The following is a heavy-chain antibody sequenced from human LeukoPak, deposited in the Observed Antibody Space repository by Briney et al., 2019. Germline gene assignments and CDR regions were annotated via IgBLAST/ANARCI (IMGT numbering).Heavy chain of an antibody. CDR1: GFTFSSYA. CDR2: QSPTTRAT. J-gene: IGHJ6*03. Sequence: GGSLRLSCAASGFTFSSYAMSWVRQAPGGGLEWLAFQSPTTRATHYADSVKGRFAISRDNAKNSLYLHMTSLTAEDTAVYYCARRGDRLCTSLNCPPHNYFFYMDVWGSGTTVAVSS. CDR3: ARRGDRLCTSLNCPPHNYFFYMDV. V-gene: IGHV3-48*01. D-gene: IGHD2-8*01.